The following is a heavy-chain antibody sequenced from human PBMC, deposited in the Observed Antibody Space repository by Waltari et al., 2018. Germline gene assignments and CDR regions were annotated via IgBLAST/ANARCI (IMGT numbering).Heavy chain of an antibody. CDR1: GGSVSDFY. J-gene: IGHJ5*02. Sequence: QVKLQESGPGLVRPSETLSLTCTVSGGSVSDFYWTWIRQPAGGGLEWIGRIHISGRTDYHPSLKSRVSMSVDTSKNQFSLKLSSVTAADTAVYYCARDYDQDWFDPWGQGTLVTVSS. V-gene: IGHV4-4*07. CDR2: IHISGRT. CDR3: ARDYDQDWFDP. D-gene: IGHD3-22*01.